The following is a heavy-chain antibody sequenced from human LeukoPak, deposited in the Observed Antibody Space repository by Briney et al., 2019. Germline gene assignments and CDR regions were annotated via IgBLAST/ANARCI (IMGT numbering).Heavy chain of an antibody. CDR2: IGGLGEST. Sequence: GGSLRLSCEASGFTFSRFAMTWVRQAPGKGLEWVSTIGGLGESTNYADSVKGRFTISRDNSKNTLYLQMNSLRAEDTAVYYCHTSTRGSSGWSTLYYYYYYMDVWGKGTTVTVSS. CDR1: GFTFSRFA. CDR3: HTSTRGSSGWSTLYYYYYYMDV. J-gene: IGHJ6*03. D-gene: IGHD6-19*01. V-gene: IGHV3-23*01.